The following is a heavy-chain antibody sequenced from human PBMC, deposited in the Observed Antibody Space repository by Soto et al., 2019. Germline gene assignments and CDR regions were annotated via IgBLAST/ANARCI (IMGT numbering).Heavy chain of an antibody. CDR2: FSGGDGDT. J-gene: IGHJ2*01. V-gene: IGHV3-23*01. Sequence: GGSLRLSCAASGFTFTNYAMTWVRQAPGKGLEWVSSFSGGDGDTSYADSVKGRFTISRDNSENTMFFQMNSLRPDDTAVYYCAKDRFTSTVRKYWFFDLWGRGTLVTVSS. D-gene: IGHD3-10*01. CDR3: AKDRFTSTVRKYWFFDL. CDR1: GFTFTNYA.